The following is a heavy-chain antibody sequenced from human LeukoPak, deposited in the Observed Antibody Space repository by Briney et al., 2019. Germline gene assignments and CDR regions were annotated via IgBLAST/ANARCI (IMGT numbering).Heavy chain of an antibody. CDR1: GGSISSGSYY. J-gene: IGHJ3*02. CDR2: IYTSGST. Sequence: SETLSLTCTVSGGSISSGSYYWSWIRQPAGKGLEWIGRIYTSGSTHYNPSLKSRVTISVDTSKNQFSLKLSSVTAADTAVYYCARESHHAFDIWGQGTMVTVSS. CDR3: ARESHHAFDI. V-gene: IGHV4-61*02.